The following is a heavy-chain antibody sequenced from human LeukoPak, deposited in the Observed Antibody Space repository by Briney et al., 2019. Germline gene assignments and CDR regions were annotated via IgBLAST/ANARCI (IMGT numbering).Heavy chain of an antibody. CDR1: GGSISSHY. J-gene: IGHJ4*02. CDR2: IYYSGAT. CDR3: ARGGWSMDY. Sequence: SETLSLTCTVSGGSISSHYWSWIRQPPGKGLEWIGYIYYSGATDYNPSLKSRLTISVDTSKNQFSLKLSSVTAADTAVYYCARGGWSMDYWGQGTLVTVSS. D-gene: IGHD6-19*01. V-gene: IGHV4-59*11.